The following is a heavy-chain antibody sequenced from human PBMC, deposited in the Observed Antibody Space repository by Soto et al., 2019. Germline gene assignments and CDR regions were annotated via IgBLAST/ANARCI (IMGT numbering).Heavy chain of an antibody. CDR1: GFTFSRYA. V-gene: IGHV3-23*01. Sequence: GGALRLSCAASGFTFSRYAMSWVRQAPGKVLEWVSAISTSGSSTFYADSVKGRFTISRDNSKNTLYLQMKSLRVEDTAVYFCAKPSIAARHYFDYRGQGTLVTVSS. CDR3: AKPSIAARHYFDY. CDR2: ISTSGSST. D-gene: IGHD6-6*01. J-gene: IGHJ4*02.